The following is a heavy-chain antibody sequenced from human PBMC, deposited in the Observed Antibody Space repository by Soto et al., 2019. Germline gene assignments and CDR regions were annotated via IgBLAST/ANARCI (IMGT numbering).Heavy chain of an antibody. Sequence: GGSLRLSCAASGFTFSSYSMNWVRQAPGKGLEWVSSISSSSSYIYYADSVKGRFTISRDNAKNSLYLQMNSLRAEDTAVYYCARGNYCSSTSCSGYYFDYWGQGTLVTVSS. J-gene: IGHJ4*02. CDR3: ARGNYCSSTSCSGYYFDY. V-gene: IGHV3-21*01. CDR1: GFTFSSYS. CDR2: ISSSSSYI. D-gene: IGHD2-2*01.